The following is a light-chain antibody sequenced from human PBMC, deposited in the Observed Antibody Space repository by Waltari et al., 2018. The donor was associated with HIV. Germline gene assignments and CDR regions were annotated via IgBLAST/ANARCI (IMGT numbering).Light chain of an antibody. J-gene: IGLJ2*01. CDR2: QNI. Sequence: HSLLTQPPSVSGAPGPRVTIPCPGSSSHTGAGYAVPWYQKYPVTAPKLLIFQNINRPSGVPDRFSGSKSVTSASLVITGLQAEDEADYYCQSYDRRLMWVFGGGTSLTV. CDR3: QSYDRRLMWV. CDR1: SSHTGAGYA. V-gene: IGLV1-40*01.